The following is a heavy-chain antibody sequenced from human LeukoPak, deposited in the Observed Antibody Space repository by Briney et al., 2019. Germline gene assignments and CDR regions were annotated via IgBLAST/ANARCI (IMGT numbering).Heavy chain of an antibody. Sequence: GGSLRLSCAASGFTFSSYEMNWVRQAPGKGLEWVSYISSSGSTIYYADSVKGRFTISRDNAKNSLYLQMNSLRAEDTAVHYCAELGITMIGGVWGKGTTVTVSS. CDR3: AELGITMIGGV. CDR1: GFTFSSYE. J-gene: IGHJ6*04. CDR2: ISSSGSTI. V-gene: IGHV3-48*03. D-gene: IGHD3-10*02.